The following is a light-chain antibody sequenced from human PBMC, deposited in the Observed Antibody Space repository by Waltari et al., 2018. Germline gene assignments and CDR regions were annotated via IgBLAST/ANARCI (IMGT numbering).Light chain of an antibody. CDR3: QTWGTGIHVV. Sequence: QLVLTQSPSASASLGASVKLTCTLSSGHSSYTIAWHRQHSEKGPRYLRKVNSDGSHSKGDGIPDRFSGSSSGAERYLTISSLQSEDEGDYYCQTWGTGIHVVFGGGTKLTVL. CDR1: SGHSSYT. CDR2: VNSDGSH. V-gene: IGLV4-69*01. J-gene: IGLJ2*01.